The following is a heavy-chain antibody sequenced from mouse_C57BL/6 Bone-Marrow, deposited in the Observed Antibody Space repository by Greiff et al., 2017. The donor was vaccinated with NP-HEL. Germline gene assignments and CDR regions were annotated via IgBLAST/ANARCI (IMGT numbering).Heavy chain of an antibody. D-gene: IGHD2-1*01. CDR2: IYPRSGNT. V-gene: IGHV1-81*01. J-gene: IGHJ2*01. CDR1: GYTFTSYG. Sequence: VQGVESGAELARPGASVKLSCKASGYTFTSYGISWVKQRTGQGLEWIGEIYPRSGNTYYNEKFKGKATLTADKSSSTAYMELRSLTSEDSAVYFCARPDYGKGDYFDYWGQGTTLTVSS. CDR3: ARPDYGKGDYFDY.